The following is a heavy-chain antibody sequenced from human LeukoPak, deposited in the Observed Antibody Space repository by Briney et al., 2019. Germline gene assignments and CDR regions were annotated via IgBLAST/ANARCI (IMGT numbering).Heavy chain of an antibody. CDR1: GDSISSGGYY. D-gene: IGHD6-6*01. J-gene: IGHJ4*02. Sequence: SSETLSLTCTVSGDSISSGGYYWTWIRQHPGKGLEWIGYIYYSGSTYYNPSLKSRLTISRDTSKNHFSLKLTSVTAADTAVYYCAREKEYSRSRLMTYFDYWGQGPLVTVSS. V-gene: IGHV4-31*03. CDR3: AREKEYSRSRLMTYFDY. CDR2: IYYSGST.